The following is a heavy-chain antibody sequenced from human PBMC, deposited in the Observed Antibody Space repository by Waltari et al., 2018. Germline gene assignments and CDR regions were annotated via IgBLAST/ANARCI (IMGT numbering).Heavy chain of an antibody. J-gene: IGHJ4*02. D-gene: IGHD5-12*01. V-gene: IGHV4-59*01. CDR3: ARERARSLDY. Sequence: QVQLQESVPGLVKPSETLSLTCTVSGGSISSYYWSWIRQPPGKGLEWIGYMYYSGRTNYKPALKSRVTISVDTSKNQFYLKLSSVTAADTAVYYCARERARSLDYWGQGTLVTVSS. CDR1: GGSISSYY. CDR2: MYYSGRT.